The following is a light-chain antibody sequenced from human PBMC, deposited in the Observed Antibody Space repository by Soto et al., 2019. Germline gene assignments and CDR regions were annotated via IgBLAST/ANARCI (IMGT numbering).Light chain of an antibody. Sequence: DIHMTQAPSTVCASLVDIVTITCRASASISSWLAWYQQQPGKAPKLLIYKSSILENGVPSRFSGGGSGTEFTLTISSLQPDDFATYYCQQYGAFGQGTKVDI. J-gene: IGKJ1*01. CDR3: QQYGA. CDR2: KSS. V-gene: IGKV1-5*03. CDR1: ASISSW.